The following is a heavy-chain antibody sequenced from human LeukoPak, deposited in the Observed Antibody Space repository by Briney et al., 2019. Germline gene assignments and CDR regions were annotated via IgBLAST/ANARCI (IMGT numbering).Heavy chain of an antibody. CDR3: PXXXXXXXXXXXGGSCPPGNWFDP. Sequence: ASVTVSFKASGYTFTSYGSSWVRQAPGQGLEGMGWISAYNGNTNYPRKLQGGVTMTTETHSSAAYIEVRRQTYGGTPVYSCPXXXXXXXXXXXGGSCPPGNWFDPWGQGTLVTVSS. V-gene: IGHV1-18*01. CDR2: ISAYNGNT. J-gene: IGHJ5*02. D-gene: IGHD2-15*01. CDR1: GYTFTSYG.